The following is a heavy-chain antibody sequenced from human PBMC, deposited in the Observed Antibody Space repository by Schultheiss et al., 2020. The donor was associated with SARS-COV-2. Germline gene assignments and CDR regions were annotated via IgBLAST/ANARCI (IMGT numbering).Heavy chain of an antibody. CDR1: GFTFSSYG. D-gene: IGHD6-19*01. Sequence: GESLKISCAASGFTFSSYGMHWVRQAPGKGLEWVAVIWYDGSNKYYADSVKGRFTISRDNSKNTLYLQMNSLRAEDTAVYYCAKGGSGWQLDYWGQGTLVTVSS. J-gene: IGHJ4*02. V-gene: IGHV3-30*02. CDR3: AKGGSGWQLDY. CDR2: IWYDGSNK.